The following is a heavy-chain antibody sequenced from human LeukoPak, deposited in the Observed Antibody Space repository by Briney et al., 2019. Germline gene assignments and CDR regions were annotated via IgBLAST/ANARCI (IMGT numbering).Heavy chain of an antibody. Sequence: GGSLRLSCAASGFTFSSYEMNWVRQAPGKRLEWVSYISSSGSTTYYADSVKGRFTISRDDAKNSVYLQMNSLRAEDTAVYYCARDYYDTLTGYTRDYFEYWGQGTLVTVSS. D-gene: IGHD3-9*01. CDR1: GFTFSSYE. J-gene: IGHJ4*02. CDR2: ISSSGSTT. V-gene: IGHV3-48*03. CDR3: ARDYYDTLTGYTRDYFEY.